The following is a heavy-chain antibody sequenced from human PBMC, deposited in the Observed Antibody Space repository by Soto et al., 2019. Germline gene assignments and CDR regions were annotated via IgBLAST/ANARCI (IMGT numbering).Heavy chain of an antibody. Sequence: QVQLVQSGTEVTKPGSSVKVSCKASGGTFRNYPINWVRQAPGQGLEWMGSIFPLTDIPDYAQNFQARLTISADKSTSPAYMELSSLTSDDTAMYFCARGPLVVLNYFESWGQGTLVTVSS. CDR1: GGTFRNYP. CDR2: IFPLTDIP. CDR3: ARGPLVVLNYFES. J-gene: IGHJ4*02. V-gene: IGHV1-69*02.